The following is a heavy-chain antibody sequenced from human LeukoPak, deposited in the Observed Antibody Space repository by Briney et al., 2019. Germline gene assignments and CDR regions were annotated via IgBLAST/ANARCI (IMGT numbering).Heavy chain of an antibody. D-gene: IGHD4-23*01. CDR1: TFTLSSYW. V-gene: IGHV3-7*01. Sequence: GGSLRPSCALFTFTLSSYWMSWVRQAPGKGLGWVAKIKQDGSEKYYVDSVKGRFTISRDNAKNSLYLQMNSLRAEDTAVYYCARPTMVVTFDAFDIWGQGTMVTVSS. CDR2: IKQDGSEK. CDR3: ARPTMVVTFDAFDI. J-gene: IGHJ3*02.